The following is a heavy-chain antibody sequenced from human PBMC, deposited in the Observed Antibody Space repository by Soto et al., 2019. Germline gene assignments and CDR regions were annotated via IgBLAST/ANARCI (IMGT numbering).Heavy chain of an antibody. Sequence: EVQLVESGGGLVKPGGSLRLSCAASGFTFSNAWMNWVRQAPGKGLEWVGRIKSKTDGGTTDYAAPVKGRFTISRDDSKNTLYLQMNSLKTEDTAVYYCTTDLPLHHWNVHIWGQGTLVTVSS. D-gene: IGHD1-1*01. J-gene: IGHJ4*02. V-gene: IGHV3-15*07. CDR2: IKSKTDGGTT. CDR3: TTDLPLHHWNVHI. CDR1: GFTFSNAW.